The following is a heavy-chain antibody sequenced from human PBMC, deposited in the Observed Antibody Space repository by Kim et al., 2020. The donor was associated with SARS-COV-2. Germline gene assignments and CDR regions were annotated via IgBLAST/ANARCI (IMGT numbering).Heavy chain of an antibody. D-gene: IGHD3-10*01. CDR2: INTNTGNP. Sequence: ASVKVSCKASGYTFTSYAMNWVRRAPGQGLEWMGWINTNTGNPTYAQGFTGRFVFSLDTSVSTAYLQISSLKAEDTAVYYCAVLLWFGELSQYGMDVWGQGTTVTVSS. V-gene: IGHV7-4-1*02. CDR3: AVLLWFGELSQYGMDV. J-gene: IGHJ6*02. CDR1: GYTFTSYA.